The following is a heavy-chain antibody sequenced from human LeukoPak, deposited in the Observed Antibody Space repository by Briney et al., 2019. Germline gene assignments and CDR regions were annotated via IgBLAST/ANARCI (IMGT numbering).Heavy chain of an antibody. CDR3: ARLRRSSSAFRYYYYYMHV. D-gene: IGHD6-6*01. Sequence: SETLSLTCTVSGGSISSYYWSWIRQPAGKGLEWIGRIYTSGSTNYNPSLKSRVTMSVDTSKNQFSLKLSSVTAADTAVYYCARLRRSSSAFRYYYYYMHVWGKGTTVTVSS. CDR1: GGSISSYY. V-gene: IGHV4-4*07. CDR2: IYTSGST. J-gene: IGHJ6*03.